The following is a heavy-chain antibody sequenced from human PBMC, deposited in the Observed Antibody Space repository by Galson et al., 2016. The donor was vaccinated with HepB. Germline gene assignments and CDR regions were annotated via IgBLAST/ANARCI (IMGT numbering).Heavy chain of an antibody. Sequence: TLSLTCTVSGGSISSSGYHWIWIRQHPGKGLEWIGDIYYSGSTSYNPSLKSRVNISLDTSKNQFSLMLSSVTAAATAVYYCARVDFEFWNGVDVWGQGTTVIVSS. D-gene: IGHD3-3*01. J-gene: IGHJ6*02. CDR1: GGSISSSGYH. CDR2: IYYSGST. CDR3: ARVDFEFWNGVDV. V-gene: IGHV4-31*03.